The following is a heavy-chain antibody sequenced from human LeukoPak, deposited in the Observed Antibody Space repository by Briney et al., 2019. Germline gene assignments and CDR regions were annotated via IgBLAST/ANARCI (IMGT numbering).Heavy chain of an antibody. Sequence: SETLSLTCTVSGGSITYYYWSWIRQPPGKGLEWIGYSHYSGTTNYNPYLKSRVTISVDTSKNQFSLRMTSVTAADTAVYYCARLSGTTWRDWFDPWGQGTLVTVSS. D-gene: IGHD1-14*01. CDR3: ARLSGTTWRDWFDP. CDR1: GGSITYYY. V-gene: IGHV4-59*08. J-gene: IGHJ5*02. CDR2: SHYSGTT.